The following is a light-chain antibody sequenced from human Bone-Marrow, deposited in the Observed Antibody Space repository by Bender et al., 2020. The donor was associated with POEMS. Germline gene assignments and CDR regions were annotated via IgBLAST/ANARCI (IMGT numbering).Light chain of an antibody. Sequence: QSVLTQPPSVSGAPGQRVTISCTGSSSNIGAGYDVHWYQQVPGTAPKVVIYDSTSRPSGVPDRFSVAKSGTSASLAITGVQAEDEADFYCQSYDSSLSVYVFGTGTKVTVL. V-gene: IGLV1-40*01. CDR2: DST. CDR1: SSNIGAGYD. J-gene: IGLJ1*01. CDR3: QSYDSSLSVYV.